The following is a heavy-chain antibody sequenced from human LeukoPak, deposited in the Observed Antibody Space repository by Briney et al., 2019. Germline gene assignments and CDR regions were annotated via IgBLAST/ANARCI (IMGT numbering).Heavy chain of an antibody. CDR1: GGSISSSSYY. D-gene: IGHD2-15*01. J-gene: IGHJ6*03. V-gene: IGHV4-39*01. Sequence: PSETLSLTCTVSGGSISSSSYYWGWIRQPPGKGLEWIGNIYYSGNTYYNTPLKSRVTISVDTSRNQFSLRLSSVTAADTAMYYCARSPPPDYCSGGTCYSGLAYYYYYMDVWGKGTTVTVSS. CDR2: IYYSGNT. CDR3: ARSPPPDYCSGGTCYSGLAYYYYYMDV.